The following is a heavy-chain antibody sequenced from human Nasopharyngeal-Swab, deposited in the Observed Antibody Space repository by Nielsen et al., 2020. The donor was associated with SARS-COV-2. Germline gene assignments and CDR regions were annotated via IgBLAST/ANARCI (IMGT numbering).Heavy chain of an antibody. CDR1: GYSFTSYW. CDR3: ARSGYSYGFPDY. D-gene: IGHD5-18*01. V-gene: IGHV5-51*01. CDR2: IYPGDSDT. Sequence: GGSLRLSCKGSGYSFTSYWIGWVRQMPGKGLEWMGIIYPGDSDTRYSPSFQGQVTISADKSISTAYPQWSSLKASDTAMYYCARSGYSYGFPDYWGQGTLVTVSS. J-gene: IGHJ4*02.